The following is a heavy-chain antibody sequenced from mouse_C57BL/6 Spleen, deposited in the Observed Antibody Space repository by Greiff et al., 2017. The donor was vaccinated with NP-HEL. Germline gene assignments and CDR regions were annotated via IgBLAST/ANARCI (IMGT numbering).Heavy chain of an antibody. CDR3: VRLYVYPYAMDY. Sequence: EVHLVESGGGLVQPKGSLKLSCAASGFSFTTYAMNWVRQAPGKGLEWVARIRSKSNNYATYYADSVKDRFTISRDDSEMMLYRQMNNLKTEDTAMYYCVRLYVYPYAMDYWGQGTSVTVSS. CDR2: IRSKSNNYAT. J-gene: IGHJ4*01. V-gene: IGHV10-1*01. CDR1: GFSFTTYA. D-gene: IGHD2-2*01.